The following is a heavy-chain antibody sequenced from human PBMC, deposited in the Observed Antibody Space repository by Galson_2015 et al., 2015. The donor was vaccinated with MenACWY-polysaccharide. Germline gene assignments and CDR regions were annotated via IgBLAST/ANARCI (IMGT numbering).Heavy chain of an antibody. V-gene: IGHV1-18*01. CDR2: LSAYNGNT. CDR3: ARDSRVIAMVRGVADY. D-gene: IGHD3-10*01. J-gene: IGHJ4*02. Sequence: SVKVSCKASGYTFTSYGISWVRQAPGQGLEWMGWLSAYNGNTNYAQKLQGRVTMTTDTSTSTAYMELRSLRSDDTAVYYCARDSRVIAMVRGVADYWGQGTLVTVSS. CDR1: GYTFTSYG.